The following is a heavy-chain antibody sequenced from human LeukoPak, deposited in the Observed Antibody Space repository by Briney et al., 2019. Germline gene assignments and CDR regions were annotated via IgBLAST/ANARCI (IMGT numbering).Heavy chain of an antibody. J-gene: IGHJ2*01. CDR2: IYYSGST. CDR1: GGSIGSGDYY. CDR3: ARDLNYGYFDL. Sequence: SETLSLTCTVSGGSIGSGDYYWSWIRQPPGKGLEWIGYIYYSGSTYYNPSLKSRVTILVDTSKNQFSLKLSSVTAADTAVYYCARDLNYGYFDLWGRGTLVTVSS. V-gene: IGHV4-30-4*01.